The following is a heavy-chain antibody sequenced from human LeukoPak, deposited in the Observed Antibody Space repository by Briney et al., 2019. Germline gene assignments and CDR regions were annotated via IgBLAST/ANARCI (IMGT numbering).Heavy chain of an antibody. V-gene: IGHV3-11*04. D-gene: IGHD3-3*01. CDR1: GFMFSDYY. Sequence: NPGGSLRLSCVGSGFMFSDYYMSWIRQAPGKGLEWVSYISNDSVDKYYVDSVRGRFTIPRDNAKKSMYLQMSGLRVEDTAVYYCARRDWVSGAVRAFDIWGQGTMVTVSS. CDR2: ISNDSVDK. J-gene: IGHJ3*02. CDR3: ARRDWVSGAVRAFDI.